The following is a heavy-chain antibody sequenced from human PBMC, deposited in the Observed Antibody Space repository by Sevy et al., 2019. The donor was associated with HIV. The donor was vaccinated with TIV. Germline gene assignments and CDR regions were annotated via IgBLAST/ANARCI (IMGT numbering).Heavy chain of an antibody. CDR3: ARDRWSTFPCSSTSCYTGYFDY. J-gene: IGHJ4*02. V-gene: IGHV3-23*01. CDR2: ISGSGGNT. CDR1: GFTFSSYV. D-gene: IGHD2-2*02. Sequence: GGSLRLSCAVSGFTFSSYVITWVRQAPGKGLEWVSTISGSGGNTYYADSVKGRFTISRDNSKNTLYLQMNSLRAEDTAVYYCARDRWSTFPCSSTSCYTGYFDYWGQGTLVTVSS.